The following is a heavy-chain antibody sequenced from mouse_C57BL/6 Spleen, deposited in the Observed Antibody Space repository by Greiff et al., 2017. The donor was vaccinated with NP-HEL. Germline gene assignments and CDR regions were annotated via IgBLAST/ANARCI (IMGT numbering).Heavy chain of an antibody. CDR1: GYTFTSYW. Sequence: VQLQQPGAELVRPGSSVKLSCKASGYTFTSYWMDWVKQRPGQGLEWIGNIYPSDSETHYNQKFKDKATLTVDKSSSTAYMQLSSLTSEDSAVYYCARSTMVTTGGYFDYWGQGTTLTVSS. D-gene: IGHD2-2*01. V-gene: IGHV1-61*01. CDR2: IYPSDSET. CDR3: ARSTMVTTGGYFDY. J-gene: IGHJ2*01.